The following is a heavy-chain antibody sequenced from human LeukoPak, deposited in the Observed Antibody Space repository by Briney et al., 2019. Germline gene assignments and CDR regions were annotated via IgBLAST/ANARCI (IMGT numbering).Heavy chain of an antibody. Sequence: GGSLRLSCAASGFTFSRYWMHWVRQVPGKGLVWVSRINSDGSSTSYADSVKGRFTISRDNAKNTLYVQMNSLRAEDTAVYYCSTGSGHAFDIWGRGTMVTVSS. J-gene: IGHJ3*02. CDR2: INSDGSST. D-gene: IGHD3-10*01. CDR3: STGSGHAFDI. CDR1: GFTFSRYW. V-gene: IGHV3-74*01.